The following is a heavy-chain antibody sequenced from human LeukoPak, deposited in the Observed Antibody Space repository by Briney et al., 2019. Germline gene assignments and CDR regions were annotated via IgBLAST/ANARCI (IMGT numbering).Heavy chain of an antibody. CDR2: ISYI. J-gene: IGHJ6*02. CDR3: ARHIPPGDYGMDV. Sequence: GGSLRLSCAASGFSFSSYTMNWVRQAPGKGLEWVSSISYIYYADSVKGRFTISRDNSKNTLYLQMSSLRADDTAVYYCARHIPPGDYGMDVWGQGTTITVSS. CDR1: GFSFSSYT. D-gene: IGHD7-27*01. V-gene: IGHV3-21*06.